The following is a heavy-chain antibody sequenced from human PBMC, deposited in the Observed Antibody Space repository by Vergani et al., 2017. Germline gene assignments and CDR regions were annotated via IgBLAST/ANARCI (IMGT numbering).Heavy chain of an antibody. J-gene: IGHJ2*01. CDR3: ASGKYYSDSTSHFRGRYFDV. CDR2: IYNSGYG. V-gene: IGHV4-39*01. Sequence: QMQLQESGPGLVKASETLSLTCTVSGDSIISRSYYWGWIRQPPGKGLEWIGSIYNSGYGDSSSSLKSRVTISADTSKNQFSLRLTSVTAADTAVYYCASGKYYSDSTSHFRGRYFDVWGRGTLVTVPS. D-gene: IGHD3-16*01. CDR1: GDSIISRSYY.